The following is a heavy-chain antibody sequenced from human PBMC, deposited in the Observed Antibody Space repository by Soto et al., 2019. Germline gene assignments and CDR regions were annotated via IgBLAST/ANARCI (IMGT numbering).Heavy chain of an antibody. V-gene: IGHV1-18*01. CDR2: ISAYNGNK. Sequence: ASVKVSCKASGYTFTSYGISWVRQAPGQGLERMGRISAYNGNKNYAQKLQGRVNMTTDTSTSTVYMELRSLRSDDTAVYFFSREALTIDCSGGSFPTNDYWGQGTLVTVSS. D-gene: IGHD2-15*01. CDR3: SREALTIDCSGGSFPTNDY. CDR1: GYTFTSYG. J-gene: IGHJ4*02.